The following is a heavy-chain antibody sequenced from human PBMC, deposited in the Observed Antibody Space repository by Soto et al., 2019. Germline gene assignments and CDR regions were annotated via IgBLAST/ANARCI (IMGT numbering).Heavy chain of an antibody. CDR1: GYSFTRYW. CDR2: IYPYDSDT. D-gene: IGHD6-13*01. CDR3: ARIEGFGSTSKAMDV. Sequence: GESLKISCKGSGYSFTRYWIAWVRQMPGKGLEWMGIIYPYDSDTRYSPSFQDQVTISADKSITTAYLEWSSLEASDTAMYYCARIEGFGSTSKAMDVWGPGTTVTVS. V-gene: IGHV5-51*01. J-gene: IGHJ6*02.